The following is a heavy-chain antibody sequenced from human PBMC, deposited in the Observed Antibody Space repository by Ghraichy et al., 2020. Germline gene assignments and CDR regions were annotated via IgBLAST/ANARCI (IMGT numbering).Heavy chain of an antibody. CDR1: GFDFNDYF. CDR2: IGSVYSPHT. Sequence: GESLNISCATSGFDFNDYFISWIRQAPGKGPEWISFIGSVYSPHTKYADSVKGRFTMSRDNANKSLLLHMDNLRAEDTAVYYCAREVLTTGFFDVWGQGTLVTVSS. J-gene: IGHJ4*03. V-gene: IGHV3-11*06. CDR3: AREVLTTGFFDV. D-gene: IGHD1-14*01.